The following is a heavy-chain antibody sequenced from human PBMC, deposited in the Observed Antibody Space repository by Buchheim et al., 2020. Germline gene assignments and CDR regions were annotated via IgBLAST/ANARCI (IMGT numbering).Heavy chain of an antibody. CDR3: AKVPAKSMGIAVAGTFFFDY. Sequence: EVQLVESGGGLVQPGGSLRLSCAASGFTFSSYAMSWVRQAPGKGLEWVSAISGSGGSTYYADSVKGRFTISRDNSKNTLYLQMNSLRAEDTAVYYCAKVPAKSMGIAVAGTFFFDYWGQGTL. CDR1: GFTFSSYA. D-gene: IGHD6-19*01. CDR2: ISGSGGST. J-gene: IGHJ4*02. V-gene: IGHV3-23*04.